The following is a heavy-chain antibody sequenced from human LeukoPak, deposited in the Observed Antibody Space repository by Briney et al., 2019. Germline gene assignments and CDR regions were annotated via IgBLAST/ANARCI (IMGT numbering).Heavy chain of an antibody. CDR2: IKKDGSEK. V-gene: IGHV3-7*01. CDR3: AREAGIWQWLDPSGYYYYMDV. Sequence: QPGGSLRLSCAASGFTFSSYWMSWVRQARGKGREWVANIKKDGSEKYYVDSVKGRFTISRDNAKNSLYLQMNSLRAEDTAVYYCAREAGIWQWLDPSGYYYYMDVWGKGTTVTVSS. D-gene: IGHD6-19*01. J-gene: IGHJ6*03. CDR1: GFTFSSYW.